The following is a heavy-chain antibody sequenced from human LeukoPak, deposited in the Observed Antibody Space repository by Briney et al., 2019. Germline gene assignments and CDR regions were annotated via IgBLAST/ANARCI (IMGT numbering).Heavy chain of an antibody. CDR1: GFSVRTTY. J-gene: IGHJ4*02. CDR2: VYTGGGT. D-gene: IGHD3-22*01. Sequence: GGSLRLSCAVSGFSVRTTYMSWVRQAPEKGPEWVSVVYTGGGTDYADSVKGRFTISRDNSKNTLSLQMNSLRVEDTAIYYCTRSGYRHPYHFDSWGQGTLVTVSS. CDR3: TRSGYRHPYHFDS. V-gene: IGHV3-53*01.